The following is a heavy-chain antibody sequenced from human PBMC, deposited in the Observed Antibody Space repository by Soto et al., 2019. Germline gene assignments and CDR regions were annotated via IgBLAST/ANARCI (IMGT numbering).Heavy chain of an antibody. CDR2: IIPIFGTA. CDR1: GGTFSNYA. Sequence: QVQLVQSGAEVKRPGSSVKVSCKASGGTFSNYAISWVRRAPGQGLEWMGGIIPIFGTANYAQKFQARVTINADESTSTAYMEMNSLRSEDTAMYYCARSPSAAAGSTLGWFDPWGQGTLVTVSS. J-gene: IGHJ5*02. CDR3: ARSPSAAAGSTLGWFDP. V-gene: IGHV1-69*01. D-gene: IGHD6-13*01.